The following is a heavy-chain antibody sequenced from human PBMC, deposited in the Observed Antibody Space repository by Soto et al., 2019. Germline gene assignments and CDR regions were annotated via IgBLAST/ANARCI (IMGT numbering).Heavy chain of an antibody. CDR2: ISGSGGST. Sequence: SLRLSCAASGFTFSSYAMSWVRQAPGKGLEWVSAISGSGGSTYYADSVKGRFTISRDNSKNTLYLQMNSLRAEDTAVYYCAKSGYCSGGSCWYYYGMDVWGQGTTVTVSS. D-gene: IGHD2-15*01. CDR1: GFTFSSYA. J-gene: IGHJ6*02. V-gene: IGHV3-23*01. CDR3: AKSGYCSGGSCWYYYGMDV.